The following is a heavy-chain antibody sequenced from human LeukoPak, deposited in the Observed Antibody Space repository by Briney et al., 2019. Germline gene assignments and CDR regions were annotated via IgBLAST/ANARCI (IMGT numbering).Heavy chain of an antibody. Sequence: PSETLSLTCAVSGGSISSSNWWSWVRQPPGKGLEWIGEIHHSGSTNYNPSLKSRVTISVDKSKNQFSLKLSSVTAADTAVYYCARDTTYYDILTGFFSATNWFDPWGQGTLVTVSS. J-gene: IGHJ5*02. CDR1: GGSISSSNW. D-gene: IGHD3-9*01. CDR2: IHHSGST. V-gene: IGHV4-4*02. CDR3: ARDTTYYDILTGFFSATNWFDP.